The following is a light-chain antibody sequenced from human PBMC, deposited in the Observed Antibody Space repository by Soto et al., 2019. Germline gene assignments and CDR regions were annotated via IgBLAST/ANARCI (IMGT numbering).Light chain of an antibody. J-gene: IGLJ1*01. Sequence: QSVLTQPPSASGTPGQRVTISCSGSSSNIGSNTVNWYQQLPGTAPKLLIYTNDQRPSGVPDRFSGSRSGTSASLAISGLQSEDEADYYCAAWDDSLGGQVFGTGTKVTVL. V-gene: IGLV1-44*01. CDR2: TND. CDR1: SSNIGSNT. CDR3: AAWDDSLGGQV.